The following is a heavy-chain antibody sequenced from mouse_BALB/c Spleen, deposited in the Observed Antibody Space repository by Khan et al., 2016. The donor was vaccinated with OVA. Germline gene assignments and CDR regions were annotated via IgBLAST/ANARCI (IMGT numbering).Heavy chain of an antibody. Sequence: EVQLQESGTVLARPGASVKMSCKASGYTFTSYWMHWVKQRPGQGLEWIGDIYPGNTDTNYNQKFKGKAKLTAVTSTSTAYMELNSLTNEDSAVYYCTRRNWDVAWFAYWGQGTLVTVSA. J-gene: IGHJ3*01. CDR3: TRRNWDVAWFAY. V-gene: IGHV1-5*01. CDR2: IYPGNTDT. D-gene: IGHD4-1*01. CDR1: GYTFTSYW.